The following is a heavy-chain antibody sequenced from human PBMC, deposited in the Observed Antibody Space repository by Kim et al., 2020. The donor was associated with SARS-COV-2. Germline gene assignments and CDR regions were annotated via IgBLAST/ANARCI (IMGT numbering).Heavy chain of an antibody. J-gene: IGHJ6*02. V-gene: IGHV3-7*04. CDR3: AREGDGDYPRYDGLDV. Sequence: GGSLRLSCAASGFTFSSYWMSWVRQAPGKGLEWVANIKQDGSEKYYVDSVKGRFTISRDNAKNSLYLQMNSLRAEDTAVYYCAREGDGDYPRYDGLDVWGQGYTVPVPS. D-gene: IGHD4-17*01. CDR1: GFTFSSYW. CDR2: IKQDGSEK.